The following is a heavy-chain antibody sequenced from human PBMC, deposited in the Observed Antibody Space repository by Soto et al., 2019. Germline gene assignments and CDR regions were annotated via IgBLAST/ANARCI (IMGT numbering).Heavy chain of an antibody. D-gene: IGHD3-22*01. Sequence: ASVKVSCKASGYTFTSYGINCVRQAPGRGLEWMGWLNPGNGNTKYSQQFQGRVIIDRXTXXRXXXMXLXXLRXEXTAVYYCARGGYFDSSNYLAYWGLGTLVTVSS. CDR1: GYTFTSYG. V-gene: IGHV1-3*01. J-gene: IGHJ4*02. CDR3: ARGGYFDSSNYLAY. CDR2: LNPGNGNT.